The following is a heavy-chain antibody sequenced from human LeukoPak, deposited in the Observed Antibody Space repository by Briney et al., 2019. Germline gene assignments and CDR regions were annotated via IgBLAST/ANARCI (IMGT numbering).Heavy chain of an antibody. D-gene: IGHD1-26*01. CDR2: IYSAGAT. CDR1: GFIFNDYA. J-gene: IGHJ3*02. CDR3: ARIEWERLGRAFDI. V-gene: IGHV3-53*01. Sequence: HSGGSLRLSCAASGFIFNDYAMSWVRQVPGKGLEWVSSIYSAGATHYAESVKGRFTISRDNSKNTLYLQMNSLRAEDMAVYYCARIEWERLGRAFDIWGQGTMVTVSS.